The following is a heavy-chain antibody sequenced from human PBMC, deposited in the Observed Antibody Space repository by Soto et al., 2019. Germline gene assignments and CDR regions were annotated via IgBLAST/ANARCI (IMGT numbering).Heavy chain of an antibody. CDR1: GGSFSCYY. CDR3: ARRKPDGCSSSWYGSGFNWFDP. J-gene: IGHJ5*02. V-gene: IGHV4-34*01. D-gene: IGHD6-13*01. Sequence: SETLSLTCAVYGGSFSCYYWSWIRQPPGKGRELIGEINHSGSTNYNPSLRSRVTISVDTSKNQFSLKLSSVTAAETAVYYFARRKPDGCSSSWYGSGFNWFDPWSQGTLVTI. CDR2: INHSGST.